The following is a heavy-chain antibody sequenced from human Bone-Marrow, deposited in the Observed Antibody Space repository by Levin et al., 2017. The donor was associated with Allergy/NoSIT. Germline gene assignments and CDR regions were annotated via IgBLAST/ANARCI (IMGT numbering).Heavy chain of an antibody. V-gene: IGHV5-51*01. J-gene: IGHJ4*02. D-gene: IGHD2-15*01. Sequence: GESLKISCQASGYRFTSYWIGWVRQMPGKGLEWLGTIYPGDSDVRYSPSFQGQVTISVDKSISTAYLQWSSLKASDTAMYYCARHTLDCSGGSCYSRGFDYWGPGTLVTVSS. CDR1: GYRFTSYW. CDR3: ARHTLDCSGGSCYSRGFDY. CDR2: IYPGDSDV.